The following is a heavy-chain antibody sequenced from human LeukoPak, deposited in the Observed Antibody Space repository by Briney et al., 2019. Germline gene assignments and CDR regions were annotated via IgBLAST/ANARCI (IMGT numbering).Heavy chain of an antibody. V-gene: IGHV3-53*01. J-gene: IGHJ4*02. CDR1: GFTVSSNY. Sequence: GGSLRLSCAASGFTVSSNYMSWVRQAPGKGLEWVSVIYSGGSTYYADSVKGRFTISRDNSKNTLYPQMNSLRAEDTAVYYCAKDPDCTSGICYTFFDYWGQGTLVTVSS. CDR2: IYSGGST. D-gene: IGHD2-8*01. CDR3: AKDPDCTSGICYTFFDY.